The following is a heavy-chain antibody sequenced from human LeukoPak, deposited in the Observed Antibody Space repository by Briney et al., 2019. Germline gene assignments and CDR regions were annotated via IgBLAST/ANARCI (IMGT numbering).Heavy chain of an antibody. CDR3: AREHCSSTSCYTVFDY. CDR1: GGTFSSYA. J-gene: IGHJ4*02. Sequence: SVKVSCKASGGTFSSYAISWVRQAPGQGLEWMGGIIPIFGTANYAQKFQGRVTITADKSTSTAYMELSSLRSEDTAVYYCAREHCSSTSCYTVFDYWGQGTLVTVSS. CDR2: IIPIFGTA. D-gene: IGHD2-2*02. V-gene: IGHV1-69*06.